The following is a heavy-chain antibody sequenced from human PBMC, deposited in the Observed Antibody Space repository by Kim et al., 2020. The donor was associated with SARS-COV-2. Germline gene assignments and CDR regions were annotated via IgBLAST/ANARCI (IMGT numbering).Heavy chain of an antibody. Sequence: SETLSLTCAVYGGSFSGYYWSWIRQPPGKGLEWIGEIWHSGTTNYNPSPKSRVTISLNTSKNQFSLNLSSVTAADTAVYFCARSLFHTPSSGWVRFDPWGQGTLVTVSS. J-gene: IGHJ5*02. D-gene: IGHD6-25*01. CDR1: GGSFSGYY. CDR2: IWHSGTT. CDR3: ARSLFHTPSSGWVRFDP. V-gene: IGHV4-34*01.